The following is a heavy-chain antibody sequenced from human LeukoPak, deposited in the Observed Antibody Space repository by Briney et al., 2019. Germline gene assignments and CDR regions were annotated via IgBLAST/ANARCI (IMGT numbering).Heavy chain of an antibody. CDR2: IDPAGTDT. CDR3: GRFGYVAGIDL. J-gene: IGHJ4*02. Sequence: GGSLRLSCAASGFCFNSYWMTWVRQPPGRGLEWVANIDPAGTDTYHADPVKGRFTISRDNAKNLVYLQMNTLRAEDTAVYSCGRFGYVAGIDLWGQGTLVTVSS. CDR1: GFCFNSYW. V-gene: IGHV3-7*01. D-gene: IGHD6-19*01.